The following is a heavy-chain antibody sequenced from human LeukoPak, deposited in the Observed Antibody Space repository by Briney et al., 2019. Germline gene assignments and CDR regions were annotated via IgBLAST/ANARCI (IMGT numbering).Heavy chain of an antibody. J-gene: IGHJ4*02. D-gene: IGHD3-22*01. CDR1: GGSISSYY. Sequence: PSETLSLTCTVSGGSISSYYWSWIRQPPGKGLEWIGYIYYSGSTNYNPSLKSRVTISVDTSKNQFPLKLSSVTAADTAVYYCARAYYETLFDYWGQGTLVTVSS. CDR3: ARAYYETLFDY. V-gene: IGHV4-59*01. CDR2: IYYSGST.